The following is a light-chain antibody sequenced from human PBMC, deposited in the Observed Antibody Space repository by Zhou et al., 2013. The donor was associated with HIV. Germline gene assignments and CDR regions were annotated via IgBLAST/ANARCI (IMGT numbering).Light chain of an antibody. CDR1: QSISNN. CDR3: QQCNTDPYS. CDR2: GAS. Sequence: EIVMTQSPATLSVSPGERVTLSCRASQSISNNLAWYQQKPGQAPRLLISGASTRATGIPVRFSGSGSGTEFTLTISSMQSEDFATYYCQQCNTDPYSFGQGTKLEIK. J-gene: IGKJ2*03. V-gene: IGKV3-15*01.